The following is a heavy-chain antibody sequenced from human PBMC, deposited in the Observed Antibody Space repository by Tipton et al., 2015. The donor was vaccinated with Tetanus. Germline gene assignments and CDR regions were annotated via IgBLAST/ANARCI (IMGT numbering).Heavy chain of an antibody. D-gene: IGHD3-16*01. CDR2: VFYSGST. J-gene: IGHJ3*02. CDR3: ARSGGRRYAFDI. Sequence: LRLSCTLSGGSISSYYWSWVRQPPGKGLEWLGYVFYSGSTDLNPSPKKRVTISVDTSNNLFSLKLTSVTTADTAVYYCARSGGRRYAFDIWGQGTMVTVSS. CDR1: GGSISSYY. V-gene: IGHV4-59*01.